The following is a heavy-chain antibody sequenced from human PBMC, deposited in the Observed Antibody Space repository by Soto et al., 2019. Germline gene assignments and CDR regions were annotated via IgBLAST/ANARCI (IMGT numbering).Heavy chain of an antibody. CDR1: GFTFSSYA. Sequence: EVQLLESGGGLVQPGGSLRLSCVASGFTFSSYAMSWVRQAQGKGLEWVSGISGSGGSTYYADSVKGRFTISRDNSKNTLYLQMNSLRAEDTAVYYCAKDRKSGSGWYWDYWGQGSLVTVSS. CDR2: ISGSGGST. D-gene: IGHD6-19*01. CDR3: AKDRKSGSGWYWDY. V-gene: IGHV3-23*01. J-gene: IGHJ4*02.